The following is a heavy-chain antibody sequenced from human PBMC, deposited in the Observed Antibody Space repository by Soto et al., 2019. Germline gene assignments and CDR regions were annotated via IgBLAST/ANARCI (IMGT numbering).Heavy chain of an antibody. CDR3: IQSRCGGDCLQSYASYYYYGMDV. V-gene: IGHV2-5*02. CDR2: IYWDDDK. J-gene: IGHJ6*02. CDR1: AFSLSTGGVG. D-gene: IGHD2-21*02. Sequence: QITLKESGPPLVKPTQTLTLTCTFSAFSLSTGGVGVGWIRQPPGKALEWLALIYWDDDKRYSPSLRSRLTSTKDTSKNQVVLTMPNMDPVDTATYYCIQSRCGGDCLQSYASYYYYGMDVWGQGTTVTVSS.